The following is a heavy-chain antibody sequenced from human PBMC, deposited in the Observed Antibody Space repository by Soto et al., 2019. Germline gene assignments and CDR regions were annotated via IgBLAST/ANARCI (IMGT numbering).Heavy chain of an antibody. Sequence: PGESLKISCKGSGYSFTSYWIGWVRQMPGKGLEWMGIIYPGDSDTRYSPSFQGQVTISADKSISTAYLQWSSLKASDTAMYYCARLEHSGVTDILTGYHSGYFDYWGQGTLVTVSS. D-gene: IGHD3-9*01. CDR3: ARLEHSGVTDILTGYHSGYFDY. V-gene: IGHV5-51*01. CDR2: IYPGDSDT. J-gene: IGHJ4*02. CDR1: GYSFTSYW.